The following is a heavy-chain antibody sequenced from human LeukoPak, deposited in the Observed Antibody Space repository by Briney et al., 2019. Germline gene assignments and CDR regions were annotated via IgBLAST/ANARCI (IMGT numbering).Heavy chain of an antibody. J-gene: IGHJ4*02. CDR3: ARHKNSYTNGWYF. V-gene: IGHV4-59*08. D-gene: IGHD6-19*01. CDR2: IYYSGRTTYNPYSVST. CDR1: VGTLNGYY. Sequence: SETLSLTCTVSVGTLNGYYWSWIRQPPGKRLEWIGYIYYSGRTTYNPYSVSTTYNPSLKSRVTISVDTSRNQLSLKLNSVTAADTAVYFCARHKNSYTNGWYFWGQGTLVTVSS.